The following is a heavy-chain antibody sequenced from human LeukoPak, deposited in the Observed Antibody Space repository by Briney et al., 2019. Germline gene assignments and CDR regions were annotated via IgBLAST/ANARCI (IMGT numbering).Heavy chain of an antibody. Sequence: KPSETLSLTCTVSGGSISSSDYYWGWIRQPPGKGLEWIGSICCSGSTYYSPSLKSRVTISVDTSKNQFSLKLSSVTAADTAVYYCARGPNNSGWYIGLDVWGHGTTVTVS. CDR2: ICCSGST. D-gene: IGHD6-19*01. CDR3: ARGPNNSGWYIGLDV. CDR1: GGSISSSDYY. V-gene: IGHV4-39*07. J-gene: IGHJ6*02.